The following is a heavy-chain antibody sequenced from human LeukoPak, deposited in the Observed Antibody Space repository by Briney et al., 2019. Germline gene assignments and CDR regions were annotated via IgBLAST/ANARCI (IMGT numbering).Heavy chain of an antibody. Sequence: SGTLSLTCAVSGGSISSSNWWSWIRQPPGKGLEWIGEINHSGSTNYNPSLKSRVTISVDTSKNQFSLRLSSVTAADTAVYYCARLLRARYEVKAYFDYWGQGTLVTVSS. D-gene: IGHD1-14*01. CDR1: GGSISSSNW. CDR2: INHSGST. V-gene: IGHV4-4*02. CDR3: ARLLRARYEVKAYFDY. J-gene: IGHJ4*02.